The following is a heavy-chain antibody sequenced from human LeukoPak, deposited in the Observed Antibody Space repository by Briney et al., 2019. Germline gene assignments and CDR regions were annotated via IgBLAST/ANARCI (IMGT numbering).Heavy chain of an antibody. CDR2: IYNSESV. CDR1: GGSINGYY. V-gene: IGHV4-4*07. D-gene: IGHD6-13*01. J-gene: IGHJ5*02. Sequence: SETLSLTXTVSGGSINGYYWSWIRQPAGKGVEWIGRIYNSESVNYNPSLKSRVTMSIDTSKNQFSLKLNSVTAADTAVYYCARDRSSSNTRDWFDPWGQGALVTVSS. CDR3: ARDRSSSNTRDWFDP.